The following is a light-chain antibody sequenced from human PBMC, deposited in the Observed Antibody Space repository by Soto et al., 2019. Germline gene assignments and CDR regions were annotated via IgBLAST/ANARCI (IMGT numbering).Light chain of an antibody. CDR3: SSYTSISTYV. Sequence: QSLLTQPASVSGSPGQSITISCPGTSREVGGYNFVSWYQQHPGKAPKLMIYDVRNRPSGVSNRFSGSKSVNTASLTISGLQAEDEADYYCSSYTSISTYVFGTGTKVTVL. CDR2: DVR. V-gene: IGLV2-14*01. CDR1: SREVGGYNF. J-gene: IGLJ1*01.